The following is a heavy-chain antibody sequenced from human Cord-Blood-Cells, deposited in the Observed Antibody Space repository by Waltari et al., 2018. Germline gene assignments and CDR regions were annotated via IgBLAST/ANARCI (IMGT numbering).Heavy chain of an antibody. CDR2: FEPEDGET. CDR3: ATGEYCSSTSCYDAFDI. V-gene: IGHV1-24*01. Sequence: QVQLVQSGAEVKKPGASVKVSCKVSGYTLTELSMHWVRQAPGKGLEWMGGFEPEDGETIYAQKFQGRVTMTEDTSTDAAYMELSSLRSEDTAVYYCATGEYCSSTSCYDAFDIWGQGTMVTVSS. D-gene: IGHD2-2*01. CDR1: GYTLTELS. J-gene: IGHJ3*02.